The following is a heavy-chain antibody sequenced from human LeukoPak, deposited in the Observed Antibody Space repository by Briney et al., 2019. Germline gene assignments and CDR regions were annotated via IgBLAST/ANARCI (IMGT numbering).Heavy chain of an antibody. CDR2: ISAYNGNT. V-gene: IGHV1-18*01. Sequence: ASVKVSCKASGYTFTSYGISWVRQAPGQGLEWMGWISAYNGNTNYALKLQGRVTMTTDTSTSTAYMELRSLRSDDTAVYYCARGGIAALSVLYYFDYWGQGTLVTVSS. D-gene: IGHD6-6*01. CDR1: GYTFTSYG. CDR3: ARGGIAALSVLYYFDY. J-gene: IGHJ4*02.